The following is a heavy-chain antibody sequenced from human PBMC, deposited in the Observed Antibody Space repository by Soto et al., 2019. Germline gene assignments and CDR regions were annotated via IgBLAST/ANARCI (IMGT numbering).Heavy chain of an antibody. D-gene: IGHD3-22*01. J-gene: IGHJ5*02. CDR3: AKGVYDSSGYYVGYNWFDP. V-gene: IGHV3-23*01. Sequence: GSLRLSCAASGFTFSSYAMSWVRQAPGKGLEWVSAISGSGVSTYYADSVKGRFTISRDNSKNTLYLQMNSLRAEDTAVYYCAKGVYDSSGYYVGYNWFDPWGQGTLVTVSS. CDR1: GFTFSSYA. CDR2: ISGSGVST.